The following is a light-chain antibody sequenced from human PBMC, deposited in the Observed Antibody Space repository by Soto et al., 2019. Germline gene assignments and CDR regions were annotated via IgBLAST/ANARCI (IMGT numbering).Light chain of an antibody. CDR3: QQYSSLVT. J-gene: IGKJ2*01. CDR2: DAS. V-gene: IGKV1-5*01. Sequence: IQMTQSPSTLSASVGDRVTITCQASQTISTLLAWYQHKPGKAPNLLIYDASSLESGVPSRFSGSGSGTEFTLTISGLQPDDSATYYCQQYSSLVTFGQGTKLEI. CDR1: QTISTL.